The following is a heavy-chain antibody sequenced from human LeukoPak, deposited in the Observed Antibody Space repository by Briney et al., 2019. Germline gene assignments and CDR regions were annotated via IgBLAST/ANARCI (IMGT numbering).Heavy chain of an antibody. Sequence: PSQTLSLTCTVSGGSISSGSYYWSWIRQPAGKGLEWIGRIYTSGSTNYNPSLKSRVTISVDTSKNQFSLKLSSVTAADTAVYYCAREAAVAKRGDYFDSWGQGTLVTVSS. CDR3: AREAAVAKRGDYFDS. D-gene: IGHD6-19*01. CDR1: GGSISSGSYY. V-gene: IGHV4-61*02. J-gene: IGHJ4*02. CDR2: IYTSGST.